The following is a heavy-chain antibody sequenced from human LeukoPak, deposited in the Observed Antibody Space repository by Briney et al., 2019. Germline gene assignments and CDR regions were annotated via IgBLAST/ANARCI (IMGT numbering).Heavy chain of an antibody. CDR3: AREAEMDIVVVVAAVGYFDY. Sequence: SETLSLTCTVSGGSISSGSYYWSWIRQPAGKGLEWIGRIYTSGSTNYNPSLKSRVTISVDTSKNQFSLKLSSVTAADTAVYYCAREAEMDIVVVVAAVGYFDYWGQGTLVTVSS. D-gene: IGHD2-15*01. CDR1: GGSISSGSYY. CDR2: IYTSGST. V-gene: IGHV4-61*02. J-gene: IGHJ4*02.